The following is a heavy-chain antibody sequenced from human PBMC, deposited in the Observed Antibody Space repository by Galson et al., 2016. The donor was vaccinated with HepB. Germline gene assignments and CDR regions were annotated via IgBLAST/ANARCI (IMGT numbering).Heavy chain of an antibody. V-gene: IGHV4-59*11. Sequence: SETLSLTCTVSGGSISGHYWSWIRQPPGKGLEWIGFISLRGSGSTSYNPPPKSRVTISGDTSKNQISLSLRPVIAADTAVYYCASHDYWNDNHDSFDIWGQGTRVTVSS. CDR1: GGSISGHY. CDR3: ASHDYWNDNHDSFDI. D-gene: IGHD3/OR15-3a*01. CDR2: ISLRGSGST. J-gene: IGHJ3*02.